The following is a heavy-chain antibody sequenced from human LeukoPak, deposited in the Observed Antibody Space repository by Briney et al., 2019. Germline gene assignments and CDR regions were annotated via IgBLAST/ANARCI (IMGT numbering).Heavy chain of an antibody. Sequence: PSETLSLTCTVSGGSISSYYWSWIRQPPGKGLEWIGYIYYSGSTNYNPSLKSRVTISVDTSKNQFSLKLSSVTAADTAVYYCARVRAAAAPYYYYYGMDVWGQGTTVTVSS. D-gene: IGHD6-13*01. V-gene: IGHV4-59*08. CDR2: IYYSGST. CDR3: ARVRAAAAPYYYYYGMDV. CDR1: GGSISSYY. J-gene: IGHJ6*02.